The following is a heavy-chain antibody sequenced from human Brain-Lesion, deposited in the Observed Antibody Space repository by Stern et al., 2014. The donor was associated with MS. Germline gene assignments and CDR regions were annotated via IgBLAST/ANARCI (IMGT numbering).Heavy chain of an antibody. CDR2: VSYDGSNK. V-gene: IGHV3-30*18. J-gene: IGHJ5*02. CDR1: GFTFGSCD. Sequence: VQLVESGGGVVQPGRPLRLSCGASGFTFGSCDMHWVRQAPGKGLEWGAGVSYDGSNKYYADSVKGRFTISRDNSQNTLYMQMSSLRPEDTAVYYCAKDRQYLTYFFDHWGQGSLVTVSS. CDR3: AKDRQYLTYFFDH. D-gene: IGHD2/OR15-2a*01.